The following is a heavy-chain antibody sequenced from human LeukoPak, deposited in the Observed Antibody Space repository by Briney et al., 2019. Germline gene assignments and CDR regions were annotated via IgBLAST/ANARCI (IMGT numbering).Heavy chain of an antibody. D-gene: IGHD5-18*01. J-gene: IGHJ4*02. CDR3: AREGMRGYSYGYFDY. CDR2: IKQDGSEK. CDR1: GFTLSSYW. Sequence: PGGSLRLSCAASGFTLSSYWMSWVRQAPGKGLEWVANIKQDGSEKYYVDSVKGRFTISRDNAKNSLYLQMNSLRAEDTAVYYCAREGMRGYSYGYFDYWGQGTLVTVSS. V-gene: IGHV3-7*03.